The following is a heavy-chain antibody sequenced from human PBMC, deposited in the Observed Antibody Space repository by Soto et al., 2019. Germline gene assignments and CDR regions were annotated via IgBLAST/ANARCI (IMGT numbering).Heavy chain of an antibody. CDR2: IRAEDDAT. J-gene: IGHJ4*02. Sequence: EVQLVESGGGLVQPGGSLRLSCAASGFTFSSYPMNWVRQAPGKGLEWISNIRAEDDATYYADSVQGRFTISRDNTKNSLSLQMNSLRPEDTAVYYCARDFGFAFDYWGQGTLVTVPS. CDR3: ARDFGFAFDY. D-gene: IGHD3-10*01. V-gene: IGHV3-48*04. CDR1: GFTFSSYP.